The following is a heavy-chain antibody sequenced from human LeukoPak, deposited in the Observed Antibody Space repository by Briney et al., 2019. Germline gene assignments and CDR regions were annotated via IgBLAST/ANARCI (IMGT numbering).Heavy chain of an antibody. CDR3: ARERSTFNYNKDDGRAYIMDY. J-gene: IGHJ4*02. V-gene: IGHV3-7*01. CDR2: IKRDGGVT. CDR1: GFTFGKHW. Sequence: PGGSLRLSCAASGFTFGKHWMSWVRQVPGKGLEWVANIKRDGGVTNYVDSVKGRFTISRDNAKNSVSLQLNNLRAEDAALYYCARERSTFNYNKDDGRAYIMDYWGQGTLVTVSS. D-gene: IGHD3-16*01.